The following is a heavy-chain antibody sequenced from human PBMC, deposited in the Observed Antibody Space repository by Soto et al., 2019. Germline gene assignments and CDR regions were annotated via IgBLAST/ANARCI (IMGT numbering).Heavy chain of an antibody. CDR1: GGSINSGDYY. Sequence: TLSLTCTVSGGSINSGDYYWSWIRQPPGKGLEWIGYIYYSGSTYHNPSLKSRINISVDTSKNQFSLKLSSVTAADTAVYYCATVPTYYYDRSGYANASDMWGQGTMVTVSS. J-gene: IGHJ3*02. D-gene: IGHD3-22*01. CDR2: IYYSGST. V-gene: IGHV4-30-4*01. CDR3: ATVPTYYYDRSGYANASDM.